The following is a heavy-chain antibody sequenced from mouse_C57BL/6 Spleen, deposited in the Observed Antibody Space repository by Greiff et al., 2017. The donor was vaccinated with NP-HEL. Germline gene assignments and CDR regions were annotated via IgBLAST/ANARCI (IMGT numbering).Heavy chain of an antibody. V-gene: IGHV2-6*03. CDR3: ARPLYGYLYAMDY. CDR1: GFSLTSYG. J-gene: IGHJ4*01. D-gene: IGHD2-2*01. Sequence: VQRVESGPGLVAPSQSLSITCTVSGFSLTSYGVHWVRQPPGKGLEWLVVIWSDGSTTYNSALKSRLSISKDNSKSQVFLKMNSLQTDDTAMYYCARPLYGYLYAMDYWGQGTSVTVSS. CDR2: IWSDGST.